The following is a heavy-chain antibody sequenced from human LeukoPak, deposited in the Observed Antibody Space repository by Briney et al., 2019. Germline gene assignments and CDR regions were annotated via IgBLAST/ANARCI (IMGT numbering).Heavy chain of an antibody. CDR1: GFTFSSYA. J-gene: IGHJ3*02. V-gene: IGHV3-30*04. D-gene: IGHD3-22*01. CDR3: LTGDSSGYYRRSGAFDI. CDR2: ISYDGSNK. Sequence: PGGSLRLSCAASGFTFSSYAMHWVRQAPGKGLEWVAVISYDGSNKYYADSVKGRFTISRDNSKNTLYLQMNSLRAEDTAVYYCLTGDSSGYYRRSGAFDIWGQGTMVTVSS.